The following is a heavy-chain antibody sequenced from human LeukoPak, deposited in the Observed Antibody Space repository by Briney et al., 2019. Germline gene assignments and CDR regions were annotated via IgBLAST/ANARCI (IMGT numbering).Heavy chain of an antibody. J-gene: IGHJ4*02. D-gene: IGHD3-9*01. CDR3: AKTAQSRYFDWFYFDY. V-gene: IGHV3-48*01. Sequence: GGSLRLSCAASGFTFSSYSMNWVRQAPGKGLEWVSYISSSSSTIYYADSVKGRFTISRDNAKNSLYLQMNSLRAEDTAVYYCAKTAQSRYFDWFYFDYWGQGTLVTVSS. CDR2: ISSSSSTI. CDR1: GFTFSSYS.